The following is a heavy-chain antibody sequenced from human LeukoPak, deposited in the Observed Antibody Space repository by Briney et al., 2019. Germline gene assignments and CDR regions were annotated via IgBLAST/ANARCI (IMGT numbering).Heavy chain of an antibody. CDR1: GGSISSSSYY. V-gene: IGHV4-39*07. CDR2: IYYSGST. J-gene: IGHJ6*03. CDR3: ARAGIAVAGTLYYYYMDV. Sequence: SETLSLTCTVSGGSISSSSYYWGWIRQPPGKGLEWIGSIYYSGSTYYNPSLKSRVTISVDTSKNQFSLKLSSVTAADTAVFYCARAGIAVAGTLYYYYMDVWGKGTTVTISS. D-gene: IGHD6-19*01.